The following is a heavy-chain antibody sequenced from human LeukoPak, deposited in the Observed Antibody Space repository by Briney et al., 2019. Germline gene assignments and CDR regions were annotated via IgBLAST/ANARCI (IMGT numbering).Heavy chain of an antibody. CDR3: ARDINCSSTSCVLFDY. CDR1: GFTFSSYS. CDR2: ISSSSSYI. J-gene: IGHJ4*02. Sequence: KPGGSLRLSCAASGFTFSSYSMNWVRQAPGKGLEWVSSISSSSSYIYYADSVKGRFTISRDNAKNSLYLQMNSLRAEDTAVYNCARDINCSSTSCVLFDYWGQGTLVTVSS. D-gene: IGHD2-2*01. V-gene: IGHV3-21*01.